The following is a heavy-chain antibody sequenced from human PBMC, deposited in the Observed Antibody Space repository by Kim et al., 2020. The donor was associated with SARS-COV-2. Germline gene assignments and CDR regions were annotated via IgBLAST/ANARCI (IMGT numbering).Heavy chain of an antibody. D-gene: IGHD6-19*01. CDR1: GYTFTSYG. Sequence: ASVKVSCKASGYTFTSYGISWVRQAPGQGLEWMGWISAYNGNTNYAHKLQGRVTMTTDTSTSTAYMELRSLRSDDTAVYYCARDLKGSGWYWDYYYYGMDVWGQGTTVTVSS. CDR2: ISAYNGNT. CDR3: ARDLKGSGWYWDYYYYGMDV. V-gene: IGHV1-18*01. J-gene: IGHJ6*02.